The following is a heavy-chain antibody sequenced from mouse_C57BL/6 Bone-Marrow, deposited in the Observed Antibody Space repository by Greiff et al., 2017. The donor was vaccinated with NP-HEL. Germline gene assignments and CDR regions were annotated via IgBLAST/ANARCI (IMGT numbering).Heavy chain of an antibody. V-gene: IGHV5-17*01. CDR2: ISSGSSTI. Sequence: EVQVVESGGGLVKPGGSLKLSCAASGFTFSDYGMHWVRQAPEKGLEWVAYISSGSSTIYYADTVKGRFTISRDNAKNTLFLQMTRLRSEDTAMYYCARETLGSWFAYWGQGTLVTVSA. CDR3: ARETLGSWFAY. CDR1: GFTFSDYG. J-gene: IGHJ3*01. D-gene: IGHD4-1*01.